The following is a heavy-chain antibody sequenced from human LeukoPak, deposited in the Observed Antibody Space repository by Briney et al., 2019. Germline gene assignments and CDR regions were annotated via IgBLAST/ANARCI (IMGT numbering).Heavy chain of an antibody. D-gene: IGHD2-2*01. CDR3: AREGGFYCSSTSSYGLDY. Sequence: SQTLSLTCTVSGGSISSGDYYWSWIRQPPGKGLEWIGYIYYSGSTYYNPSLKSRVTISVDTSKNQFSLKLSSVTAADTAVYYCAREGGFYCSSTSSYGLDYWGQGTLATVSS. CDR1: GGSISSGDYY. V-gene: IGHV4-30-4*08. CDR2: IYYSGST. J-gene: IGHJ4*02.